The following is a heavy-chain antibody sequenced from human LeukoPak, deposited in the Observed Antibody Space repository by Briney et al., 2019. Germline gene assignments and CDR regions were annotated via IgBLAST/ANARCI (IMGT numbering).Heavy chain of an antibody. Sequence: GGSLRLSCAASGFTFSSYWMSWVRQAPGKGLEWVANIKQDGSEKYYVDSVKGRFTISRDNAKNSLYLQMNSLRAEDTAVYYCARSRYGGGFYYMDVWGKGTTVTISS. V-gene: IGHV3-7*01. CDR1: GFTFSSYW. J-gene: IGHJ6*03. CDR3: ARSRYGGGFYYMDV. CDR2: IKQDGSEK. D-gene: IGHD3-10*01.